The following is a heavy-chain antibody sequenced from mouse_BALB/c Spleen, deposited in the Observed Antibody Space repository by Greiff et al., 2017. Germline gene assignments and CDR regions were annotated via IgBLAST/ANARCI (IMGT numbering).Heavy chain of an antibody. CDR1: GFTFSSFG. Sequence: EVKLVESGGGLVQPGGSRKLSCAASGFTFSSFGMHWVRQAPEEGLEWVAYISSGSSTIYYADTVKGRFTITRDNPKNTLFLQLTSLRSEDTAMYYCARWLRGLAYWGQGTLVTVSA. V-gene: IGHV5-17*02. J-gene: IGHJ3*01. CDR3: ARWLRGLAY. D-gene: IGHD2-2*01. CDR2: ISSGSSTI.